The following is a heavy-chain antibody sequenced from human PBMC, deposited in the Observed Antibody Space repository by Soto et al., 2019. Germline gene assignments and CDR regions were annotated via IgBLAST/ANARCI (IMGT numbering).Heavy chain of an antibody. D-gene: IGHD4-17*01. V-gene: IGHV3-30*18. Sequence: PGGSLRLSCAVSRFTFSLFGMHWVRQAPGKGLEWVAFISYEGRNKYYADSVKGRFTISRDNSKNTLSLQMDSLRPEDTAVYYCAKGRDSTLLRWQYFDNWGQGTQVTVSS. J-gene: IGHJ4*02. CDR1: RFTFSLFG. CDR3: AKGRDSTLLRWQYFDN. CDR2: ISYEGRNK.